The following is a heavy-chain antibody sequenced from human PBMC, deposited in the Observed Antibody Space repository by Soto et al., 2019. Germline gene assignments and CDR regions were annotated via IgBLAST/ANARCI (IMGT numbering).Heavy chain of an antibody. CDR3: ARDQGLGSDRSGCYSL. CDR2: IIPSFGTA. Sequence: QVQLVQSGAEVKKPGSSVKVSCKASGGTFSSYAISWVRQAPGQGLEWVGGIIPSFGTANYAQKFQGRVTITADKSTNTAYMELSRLRSEDTAVYYCARDQGLGSDRSGCYSLWGQGTLVTVSS. D-gene: IGHD6-19*01. J-gene: IGHJ4*02. V-gene: IGHV1-69*06. CDR1: GGTFSSYA.